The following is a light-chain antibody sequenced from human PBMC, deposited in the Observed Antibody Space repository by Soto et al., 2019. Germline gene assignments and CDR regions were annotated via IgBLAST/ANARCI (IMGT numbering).Light chain of an antibody. Sequence: QSVLTQPPSVSGAPGQRVTISSTGSSSNIGAGYDVHWYQQLPGTAPKLLIYGNSNRPSGVPDRFSGSKSGTSASLAITGLQAEDEADYYCQSYDSSLSGYVFGTGTKLTV. CDR3: QSYDSSLSGYV. CDR1: SSNIGAGYD. V-gene: IGLV1-40*01. CDR2: GNS. J-gene: IGLJ1*01.